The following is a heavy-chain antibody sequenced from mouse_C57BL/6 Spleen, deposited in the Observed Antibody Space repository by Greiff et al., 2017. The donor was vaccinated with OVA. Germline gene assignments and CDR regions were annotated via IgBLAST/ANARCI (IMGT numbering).Heavy chain of an antibody. CDR1: GYTFTSYW. CDR3: ARDTTVADY. J-gene: IGHJ2*01. D-gene: IGHD1-1*01. Sequence: QVQLKQPGAELVRPGTSVKLSCKASGYTFTSYWMHWVKQRPGQGLEWIGVIDPSDSYTNYNQKFKGKATLTVDTSSSTAYMQLSSLTSEDSAVYYCARDTTVADYWGQGTTLTVSS. V-gene: IGHV1-59*01. CDR2: IDPSDSYT.